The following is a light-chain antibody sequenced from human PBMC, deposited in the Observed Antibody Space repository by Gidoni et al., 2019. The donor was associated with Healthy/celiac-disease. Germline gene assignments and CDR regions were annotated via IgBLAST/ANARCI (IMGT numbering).Light chain of an antibody. V-gene: IGKV3-15*01. CDR2: GAS. CDR1: QSVNSN. CDR3: QQYNNWPPDPLI. Sequence: EIVMTQSPATLSVSPGERATLSCRASQSVNSNLAWYQQKPGQAPRLLIYGASTRATGIPARFSGSGSGTEFTRTISSLQSEDFAVYYCQQYNNWPPDPLIFGGGTKVEIK. J-gene: IGKJ4*01.